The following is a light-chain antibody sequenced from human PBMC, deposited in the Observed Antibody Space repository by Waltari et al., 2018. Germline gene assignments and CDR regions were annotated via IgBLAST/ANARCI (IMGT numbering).Light chain of an antibody. J-gene: IGKJ2*02. V-gene: IGKV4-1*01. CDR3: QQYLSAPRT. CDR2: WAS. Sequence: DIVMTQSPDSLAVSLGERATINCKSSESVIYDSDNKNYLAWYQQKPGQPPKLLIHWASIRGSGVPDRFSGSGSGTEFTLTISSLQAEDVAVYYCQQYLSAPRTFGQGTVLEIK. CDR1: ESVIYDSDNKNY.